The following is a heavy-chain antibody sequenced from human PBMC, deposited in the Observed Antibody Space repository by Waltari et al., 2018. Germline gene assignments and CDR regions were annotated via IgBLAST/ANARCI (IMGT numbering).Heavy chain of an antibody. CDR2: IYYSGST. CDR3: ARGDYDSSGYYYRNYYGMDV. Sequence: QVQLQESGPGLVKPSETLSLTCTVSVGSISSHYWSWLRQPPGQGLEWIGYIYYSGSTNYNPSLKSRVTISVDTSKNQFSLKLSSVTAADTAVYYCARGDYDSSGYYYRNYYGMDVWGQGTTVTVSS. D-gene: IGHD3-22*01. J-gene: IGHJ6*02. V-gene: IGHV4-59*11. CDR1: VGSISSHY.